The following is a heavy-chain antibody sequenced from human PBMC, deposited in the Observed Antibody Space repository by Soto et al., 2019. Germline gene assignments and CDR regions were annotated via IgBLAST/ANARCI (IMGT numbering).Heavy chain of an antibody. CDR2: ISSSSSTI. Sequence: GGSLRLSCAASGFTFSSYSMNWVRQAPGKGLEWVSYISSSSSTIYYADSVKGRFTISRDNAKNSLYLQMNSLRAEDTAVYYCARDPRAGDYDFWSGYLTPVGYFDYWGQGTLVTVSS. D-gene: IGHD3-3*01. J-gene: IGHJ4*02. CDR3: ARDPRAGDYDFWSGYLTPVGYFDY. CDR1: GFTFSSYS. V-gene: IGHV3-48*01.